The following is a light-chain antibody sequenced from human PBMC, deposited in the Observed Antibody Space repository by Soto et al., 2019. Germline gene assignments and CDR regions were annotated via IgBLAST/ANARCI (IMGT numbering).Light chain of an antibody. Sequence: IVLTHFPATLSLSPEERTTLCCTSSQSVSSVALAWYHHKPGQAPILLSYVASTRATGIPARFSGSGSGTEFTLTISSLQSEDFAVYYCQQYDNWPPGTFGQGTKV. CDR3: QQYDNWPPGT. CDR1: QSVSSV. CDR2: VAS. V-gene: IGKV3-15*01. J-gene: IGKJ1*01.